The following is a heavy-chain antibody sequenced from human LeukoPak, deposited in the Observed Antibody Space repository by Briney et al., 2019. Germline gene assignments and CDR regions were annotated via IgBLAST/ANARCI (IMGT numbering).Heavy chain of an antibody. CDR2: ITVSGDTT. D-gene: IGHD5-12*01. V-gene: IGHV3-23*01. Sequence: PGGSLRLSCAVSGFSVSSYGMSWVRQAPGKGLEWVSAITVSGDTTYYADSVKGRFIISRDNSKNTLYLQMNSLRAEDTAVYYCARDLPRVATRGSGYFDYWGQGTLVTVSS. CDR3: ARDLPRVATRGSGYFDY. J-gene: IGHJ4*02. CDR1: GFSVSSYG.